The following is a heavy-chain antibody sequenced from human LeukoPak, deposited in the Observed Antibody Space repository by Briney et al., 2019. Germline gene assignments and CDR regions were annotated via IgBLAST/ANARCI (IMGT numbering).Heavy chain of an antibody. J-gene: IGHJ4*02. CDR1: GFAFSSLA. V-gene: IGHV3-30-3*01. Sequence: GTSLRLSCAVSGFAFSSLAMHWVRQAPGKGLEWVAFISYDGNNQYYADSVKGRFTISRDNSKNTLYLQMNNLRAEDTAINYCARVGSRYCSGANCYDGFWGQGTLVSVSS. D-gene: IGHD2-15*01. CDR3: ARVGSRYCSGANCYDGF. CDR2: ISYDGNNQ.